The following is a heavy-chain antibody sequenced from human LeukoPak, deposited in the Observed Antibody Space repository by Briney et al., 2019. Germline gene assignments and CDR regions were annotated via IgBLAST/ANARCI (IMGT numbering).Heavy chain of an antibody. D-gene: IGHD5-18*01. J-gene: IGHJ6*03. CDR2: ISAYNGNT. Sequence: ASVKVSCKASGYTFTNYGFSWVRQAPGQGLEWMGWISAYNGNTNYAQKLQGRVTMTTDTSTSTAYMELRSLRSEDTAVYYCASSLEDTAMDPYYYYYMDVWGKGTTVTVSS. V-gene: IGHV1-18*01. CDR3: ASSLEDTAMDPYYYYYMDV. CDR1: GYTFTNYG.